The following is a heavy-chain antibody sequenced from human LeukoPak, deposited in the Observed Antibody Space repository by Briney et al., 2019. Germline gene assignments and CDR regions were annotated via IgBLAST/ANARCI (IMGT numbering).Heavy chain of an antibody. CDR1: GGSISSSNW. Sequence: SGTLSLTCAVSGGSISSSNWWSWVRQPPGKGLEWIGEIYHSGSTNYNPSLKSRVTISVDRSKNQFSLKLSSVTAADTAVYYCASAYYDILTGYSPGGYFDYWGQGTLVTVSS. J-gene: IGHJ4*02. V-gene: IGHV4-4*02. D-gene: IGHD3-9*01. CDR3: ASAYYDILTGYSPGGYFDY. CDR2: IYHSGST.